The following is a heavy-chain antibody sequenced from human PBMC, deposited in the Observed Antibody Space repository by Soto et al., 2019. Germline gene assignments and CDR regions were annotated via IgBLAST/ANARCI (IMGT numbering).Heavy chain of an antibody. V-gene: IGHV3-33*01. D-gene: IGHD3-10*01. Sequence: LRLSCAASGFTFSSYGMHWVRQAPGKGLEWVAVIWYDGSNKYYADSVKGRFTISRDNSKNTLYLQMNSLRAEDTAVYYCAREGTAISAFDIWGQGTMVTVSS. CDR2: IWYDGSNK. CDR1: GFTFSSYG. CDR3: AREGTAISAFDI. J-gene: IGHJ3*02.